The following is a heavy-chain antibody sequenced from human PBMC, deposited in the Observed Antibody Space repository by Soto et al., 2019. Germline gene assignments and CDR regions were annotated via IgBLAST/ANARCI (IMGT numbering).Heavy chain of an antibody. J-gene: IGHJ6*01. V-gene: IGHV3-30*03. CDR2: ISYDGSNK. CDR3: AIFSSRRRHTSYYYG. Sequence: KGLEWVAVISYDGSNKYYADSVKGRFTISRDNSKNTLYLQMNSLRAEDTAVYYCAIFSSRRRHTSYYYG. D-gene: IGHD3-3*01.